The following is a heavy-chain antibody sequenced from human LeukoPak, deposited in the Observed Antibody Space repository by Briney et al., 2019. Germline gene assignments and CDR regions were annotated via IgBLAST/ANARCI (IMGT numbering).Heavy chain of an antibody. CDR2: INPNSGGT. J-gene: IGHJ4*02. CDR1: GYTFTGYY. V-gene: IGHV1-2*02. CDR3: ARIRYSGYQFEY. Sequence: ASVKVSCKASGYTFTGYYMHWVRQAPGQGLEWMGWINPNSGGTNYAQKFQGRVTMTRDTSISTAYMELSRLRSDDTAVYYCARIRYSGYQFEYWGQGTLVTVSS. D-gene: IGHD5-12*01.